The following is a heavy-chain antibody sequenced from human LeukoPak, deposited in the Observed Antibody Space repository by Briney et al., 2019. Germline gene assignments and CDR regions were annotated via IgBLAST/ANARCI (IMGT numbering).Heavy chain of an antibody. CDR1: GINVGSNY. D-gene: IGHD6-13*01. CDR3: ASWAVETAAAGIDRVAH. Sequence: GGSLRLSCAASGINVGSNYMNWVRQAPGRGLEWVSVMYSEGGTNYADSVKGRFTISRDYLKNTLYLQMDSLRVEDTAVYYCASWAVETAAAGIDRVAHWGQGTLVTVSS. CDR2: MYSEGGT. V-gene: IGHV3-66*01. J-gene: IGHJ4*02.